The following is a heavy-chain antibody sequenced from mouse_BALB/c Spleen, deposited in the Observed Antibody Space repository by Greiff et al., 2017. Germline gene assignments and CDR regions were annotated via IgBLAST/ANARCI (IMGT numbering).Heavy chain of an antibody. Sequence: QVQLQQPGAELVKPGASVKLSCKASGYTFTSYYMYWVKQRPGQGLEWIGGINPSNGGTNFNEKFKSKATLTVDKSSSTAYMQLSSLTSEDSAVYYCARSGNYGYDRYYAMDYWGQGTSVTVSS. CDR2: INPSNGGT. J-gene: IGHJ4*01. CDR1: GYTFTSYY. CDR3: ARSGNYGYDRYYAMDY. V-gene: IGHV1S81*02. D-gene: IGHD2-2*01.